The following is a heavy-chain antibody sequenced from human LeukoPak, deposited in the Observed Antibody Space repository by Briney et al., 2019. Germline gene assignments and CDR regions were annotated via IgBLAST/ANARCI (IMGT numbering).Heavy chain of an antibody. Sequence: GTSQKLSCKASGYSFTSNDINWVRRSTGQPLEWSVWMKPNNGKTGYAQKNPGRVTMTSDTSISTAYTELSSLKSEDTAVYYCVRWAGTPFDYWGQGTLVTVSS. D-gene: IGHD6-19*01. CDR2: MKPNNGKT. V-gene: IGHV1-8*01. J-gene: IGHJ4*02. CDR1: GYSFTSND. CDR3: VRWAGTPFDY.